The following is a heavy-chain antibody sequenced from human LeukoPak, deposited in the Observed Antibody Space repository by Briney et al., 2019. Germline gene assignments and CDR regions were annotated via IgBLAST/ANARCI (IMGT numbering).Heavy chain of an antibody. CDR3: ARINSGTYYFDY. V-gene: IGHV3-53*01. CDR2: IYSGGST. Sequence: GGSLRLSCAASGYTVSSNYMSWVPEVPGRGVEGVSVIYSGGSTDCADSVRGRFTIYRDEYKNTLYLQMNSLRAEDTAVYYCARINSGTYYFDYWGQGTLVTVSS. D-gene: IGHD1-26*01. J-gene: IGHJ4*02. CDR1: GYTVSSNY.